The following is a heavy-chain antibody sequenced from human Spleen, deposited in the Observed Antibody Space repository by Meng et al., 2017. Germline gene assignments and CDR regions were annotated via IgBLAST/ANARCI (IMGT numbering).Heavy chain of an antibody. CDR3: VRVQLVPPFDY. CDR1: GFISSSYA. CDR2: ISGSGGST. D-gene: IGHD1-1*01. Sequence: GESLKISCAGSGFISSSYAMSWVRQAPGKGLEWVSGISGSGGSTYYADSVKGRFTISRDTSKNTLYLQMNSLRAEDTAVYYCVRVQLVPPFDYWGQGTLVTVSS. J-gene: IGHJ4*02. V-gene: IGHV3-23*01.